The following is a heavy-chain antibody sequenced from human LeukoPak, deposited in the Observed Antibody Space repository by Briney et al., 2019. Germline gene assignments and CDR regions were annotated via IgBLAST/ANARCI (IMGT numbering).Heavy chain of an antibody. CDR2: ISSSSSYI. D-gene: IGHD6-19*01. Sequence: PGGSLRLSCAASGFIFSNYAMSWVRQAPGKGLEWVSSISSSSSYIYYADSVKGRFTISRDNAKNSLYLQMNSLRAEDTAVYYCARGLYSSGWYYFDYWGQGTLVTVSS. J-gene: IGHJ4*02. V-gene: IGHV3-21*01. CDR3: ARGLYSSGWYYFDY. CDR1: GFIFSNYA.